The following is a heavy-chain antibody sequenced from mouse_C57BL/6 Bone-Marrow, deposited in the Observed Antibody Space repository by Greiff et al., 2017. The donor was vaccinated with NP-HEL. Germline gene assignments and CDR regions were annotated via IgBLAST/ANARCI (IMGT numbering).Heavy chain of an antibody. CDR1: GYTFTDYE. CDR2: IDPETGGT. J-gene: IGHJ3*01. CDR3: TRSGLGYDYDGFAY. D-gene: IGHD2-4*01. Sequence: QVQLKQSGAELVRPGASVTLSCKASGYTFTDYEMHWVKQTPVHGLEWIGAIDPETGGTAYNQKFKGKAILTADKSSSTAYMELRSLTSEDSAVYYCTRSGLGYDYDGFAYWGQGTLVTVSA. V-gene: IGHV1-15*01.